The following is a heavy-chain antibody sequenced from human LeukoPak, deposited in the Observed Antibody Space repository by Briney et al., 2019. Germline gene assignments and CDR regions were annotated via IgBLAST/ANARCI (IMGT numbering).Heavy chain of an antibody. CDR1: GGTFSSYD. CDR2: ITPMFGTS. CDR3: ARGWLADTTVVTPYNY. Sequence: ASVKVSCKASGGTFSSYDFSWVRQAPGQWLEWMGGITPMFGTSKHAQKFQGRVTITAVESLRTVYMEPSSLRSEDTAVYYCARGWLADTTVVTPYNYWGQGTLVTVSS. V-gene: IGHV1-69*01. D-gene: IGHD4-23*01. J-gene: IGHJ4*02.